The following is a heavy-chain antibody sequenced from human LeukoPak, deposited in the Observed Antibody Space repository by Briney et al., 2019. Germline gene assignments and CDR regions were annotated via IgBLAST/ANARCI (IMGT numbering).Heavy chain of an antibody. D-gene: IGHD6-13*01. V-gene: IGHV1-24*01. J-gene: IGHJ4*02. CDR2: FDPEDGET. Sequence: ASVKVSCKVSGYTLTELSMHWVRQAPGKGHEWMGGFDPEDGETIYAQKFQGRVTMTEDTSTDTAYMELSSLRSEDTAVYYCATYLLAAAGDADYWGQGTLVTVSS. CDR3: ATYLLAAAGDADY. CDR1: GYTLTELS.